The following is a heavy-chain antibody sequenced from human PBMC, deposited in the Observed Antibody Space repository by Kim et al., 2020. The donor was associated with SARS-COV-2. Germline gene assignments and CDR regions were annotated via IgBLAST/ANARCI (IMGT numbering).Heavy chain of an antibody. V-gene: IGHV1-69*04. Sequence: SVKVSCKASGGTFSSYAISWVRQAPGQGLEWMGRIIPILGIANYAQKFQGRVTITADKSTSTAYMELSSLRSEDTAVYYCARDLDGAIDCSSTSCLNLDYWGQGTLVTVSS. D-gene: IGHD2-2*01. CDR2: IIPILGIA. J-gene: IGHJ4*02. CDR1: GGTFSSYA. CDR3: ARDLDGAIDCSSTSCLNLDY.